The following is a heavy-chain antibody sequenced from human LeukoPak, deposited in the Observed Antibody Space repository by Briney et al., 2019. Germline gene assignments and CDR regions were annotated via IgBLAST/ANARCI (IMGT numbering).Heavy chain of an antibody. CDR2: IWYDGSNK. D-gene: IGHD5/OR15-5a*01. V-gene: IGHV3-33*01. Sequence: PGRSLRLSCAASGFSFSDYGMPWVRQAPGKGLEWVAMIWYDGSNKYHSDSVKGRFTISRDNSKNTLYLQMNSLRAEDTAVYYCAGGASSTDTFDFWGQGTLVTVSS. J-gene: IGHJ4*02. CDR1: GFSFSDYG. CDR3: AGGASSTDTFDF.